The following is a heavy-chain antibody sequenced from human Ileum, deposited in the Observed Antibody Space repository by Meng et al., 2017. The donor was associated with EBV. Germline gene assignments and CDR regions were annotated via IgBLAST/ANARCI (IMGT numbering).Heavy chain of an antibody. J-gene: IGHJ4*02. CDR3: ARESYSDSSGYYSLDY. D-gene: IGHD3-22*01. V-gene: IGHV4-4*03. CDR1: GGSISSSTW. CDR2: IHHTEST. Sequence: VHLPGSGPGLVHPPGTLSLPCPASGGSISSSTWWSWARQAQGKGLEWIGEIHHTESTNYNPSLKSRVTISVDKSKNQFSLKLSSVTAADTAVYYCARESYSDSSGYYSLDYWGQGSLVTVSS.